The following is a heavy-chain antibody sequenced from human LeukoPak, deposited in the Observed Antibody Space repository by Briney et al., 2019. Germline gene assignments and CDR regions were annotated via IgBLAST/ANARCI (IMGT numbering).Heavy chain of an antibody. Sequence: GGSLRLSCAASGFTFDGYAMHWVRQAPGKGLEWVSGISWNSGSMGYADSVKGRFTISRDNAKNSLYLQMNSLRAEDTAFYYCAKSGGYNRHYFDYWGQGTLVTVSS. V-gene: IGHV3-9*01. J-gene: IGHJ4*02. CDR3: AKSGGYNRHYFDY. CDR2: ISWNSGSM. CDR1: GFTFDGYA. D-gene: IGHD1-14*01.